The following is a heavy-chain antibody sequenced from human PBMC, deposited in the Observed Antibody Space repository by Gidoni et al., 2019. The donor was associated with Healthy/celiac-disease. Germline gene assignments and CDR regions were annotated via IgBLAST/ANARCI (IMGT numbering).Heavy chain of an antibody. CDR2: IYTSGST. J-gene: IGHJ5*02. CDR3: AREGVVPAALNFNWFDP. D-gene: IGHD2-2*01. CDR1: GVSISSGSYY. V-gene: IGHV4-61*02. Sequence: QVQLQESGPGLVKPSQTLSLTCTGSGVSISSGSYYWSWIRQPAGKGLEWIGRIYTSGSTNYNPSLKSRVTISVDTSKNQFSLKLSSVTAADTAVYYCAREGVVPAALNFNWFDPWGQGTLVTVSS.